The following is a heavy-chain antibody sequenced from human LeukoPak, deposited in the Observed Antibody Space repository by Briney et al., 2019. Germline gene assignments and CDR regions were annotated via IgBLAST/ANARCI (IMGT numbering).Heavy chain of an antibody. Sequence: ASVKVSCKASGYTFTDYYMHCVRQAPGQGLEWMGRINPKSGATNYAQKFQGRVTMTRDTSISTAYMELSSLRSDDTAVYYCARAFRDNWFDPWGQGTLVTVSS. CDR2: INPKSGAT. V-gene: IGHV1-2*06. CDR3: ARAFRDNWFDP. CDR1: GYTFTDYY. J-gene: IGHJ5*02.